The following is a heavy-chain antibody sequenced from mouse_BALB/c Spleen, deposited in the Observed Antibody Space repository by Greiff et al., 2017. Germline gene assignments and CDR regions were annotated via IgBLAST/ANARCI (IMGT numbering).Heavy chain of an antibody. D-gene: IGHD1-1*01. Sequence: EVKLMESGGGLVKPGGSLKLSCAASGFTFSSYAMSWVRQTPEKRLEWVASISSGGSTYYPDSVKGRFTISRDNARNILYLQMSSLRSEDTAMYYCARDYYGSRAMDYWGQGTSVTVSS. CDR3: ARDYYGSRAMDY. V-gene: IGHV5-6-5*01. J-gene: IGHJ4*01. CDR1: GFTFSSYA. CDR2: ISSGGST.